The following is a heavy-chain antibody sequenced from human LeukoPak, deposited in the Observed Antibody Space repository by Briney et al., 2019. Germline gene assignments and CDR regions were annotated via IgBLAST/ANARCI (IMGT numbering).Heavy chain of an antibody. CDR1: GGSISSSSYY. V-gene: IGHV4-39*01. CDR3: ASAGVRYFDWSWRPGIFDY. CDR2: IYYSGST. Sequence: PSETLSLTCTVSGGSISSSSYYWGWIRQPPGKGLEWIGSIYYSGSTYYNPSLKSRVTISVDTSKNQSSLKLSSVTAADTAVYYCASAGVRYFDWSWRPGIFDYWGQGTLVTVSS. J-gene: IGHJ4*02. D-gene: IGHD3-9*01.